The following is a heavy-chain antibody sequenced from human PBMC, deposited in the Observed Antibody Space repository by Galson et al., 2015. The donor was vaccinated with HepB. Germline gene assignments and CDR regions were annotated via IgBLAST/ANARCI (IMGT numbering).Heavy chain of an antibody. Sequence: TLSLTCTVSGGSISSYYWSWIRQPPGKGLEWIGYIYYSGSTNYNPSLKSRVTISVDTSKNQFSLKLSSVTAADAAVYYCARWHSSTWYFDQWGQGTLVTVSS. D-gene: IGHD6-13*01. CDR3: ARWHSSTWYFDQ. CDR2: IYYSGST. V-gene: IGHV4-59*01. J-gene: IGHJ4*02. CDR1: GGSISSYY.